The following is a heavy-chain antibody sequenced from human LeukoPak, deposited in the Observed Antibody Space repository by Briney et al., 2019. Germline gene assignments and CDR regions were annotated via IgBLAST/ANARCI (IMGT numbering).Heavy chain of an antibody. CDR2: INPYSGAT. D-gene: IGHD2-8*02. Sequence: ASVKVSCKASGYTFTDYYIHWVRQAPGQGLEWMGWINPYSGATRYAQKFQGRVTMTRDTSTSTAYVELSSLRSDDTAVYYCARDLTGATTGTHYYFDYWGQGTLVTVSS. CDR3: ARDLTGATTGTHYYFDY. V-gene: IGHV1-2*02. CDR1: GYTFTDYY. J-gene: IGHJ4*02.